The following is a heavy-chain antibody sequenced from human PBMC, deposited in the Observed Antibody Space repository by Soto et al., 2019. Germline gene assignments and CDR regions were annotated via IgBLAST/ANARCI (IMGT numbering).Heavy chain of an antibody. CDR3: ARARAEGYFDL. J-gene: IGHJ2*01. V-gene: IGHV1-46*01. D-gene: IGHD6-13*01. CDR1: WYNFPNLY. Sequence: ASVKVSWKASWYNFPNLYIPWERQAPGQGLEWMGIINPGGGSTSYAQKFQGRVTITRDTSTSTVYMELSGLRSDDTAVYYCARARAEGYFDLWGRGTLVTVSS. CDR2: INPGGGST.